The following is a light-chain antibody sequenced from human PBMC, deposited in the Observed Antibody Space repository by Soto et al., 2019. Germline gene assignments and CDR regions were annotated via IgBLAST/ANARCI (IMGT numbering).Light chain of an antibody. J-gene: IGLJ3*02. V-gene: IGLV1-40*01. Sequence: QSVLTQPPSESGAPGQRLTISCTGSSSNIGAGYDVHWYQQLPGIAPKLLIYGNINRPSGVSDRFSGSKSGTSASLAITGLLAEDDADYYCQSYDRSLSAWVFGGGTQLTVL. CDR2: GNI. CDR3: QSYDRSLSAWV. CDR1: SSNIGAGYD.